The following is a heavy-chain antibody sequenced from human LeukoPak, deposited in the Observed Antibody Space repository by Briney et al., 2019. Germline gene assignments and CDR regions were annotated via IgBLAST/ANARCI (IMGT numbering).Heavy chain of an antibody. CDR1: GGSISSYY. V-gene: IGHV4-59*01. CDR2: IYYSGST. Sequence: SETLSLTCTVSGGSISSYYWSWIRQPPGKGLEWIGYIYYSGSTNYNPSLKSRVTISVDTSKNQFSLKLSSVTAEDTAVYYCATDRLMRWELAWGQGTLVTVSS. D-gene: IGHD1-26*01. J-gene: IGHJ5*02. CDR3: ATDRLMRWELA.